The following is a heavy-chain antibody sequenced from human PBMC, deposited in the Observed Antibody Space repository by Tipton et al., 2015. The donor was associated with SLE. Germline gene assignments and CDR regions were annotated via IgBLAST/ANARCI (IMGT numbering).Heavy chain of an antibody. CDR3: ATQDDWNFPYFFNY. V-gene: IGHV4-59*08. Sequence: TLSLTCTVSGGSISGYYWSWIRQSPGKGLEWIGYIYYSGSTNYNPSLKSRVTISVDTSKNQVSLKLSSVTAADTAVYYCATQDDWNFPYFFNYWGQGALVTVSS. D-gene: IGHD1-7*01. CDR1: GGSISGYY. CDR2: IYYSGST. J-gene: IGHJ4*02.